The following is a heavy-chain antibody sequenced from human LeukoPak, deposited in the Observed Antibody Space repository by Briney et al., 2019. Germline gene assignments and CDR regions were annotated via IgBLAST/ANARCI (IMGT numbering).Heavy chain of an antibody. Sequence: SETLSLTCTVSGGSVSSGSYYWSWIRQPPGKGLEWIGYIDYSGSTNYNPSLKSRVTISVDTSTTQLSLTLSSVTAADTAVYYCARGPYSSGWYYWFDPWGPGTLVTVSP. D-gene: IGHD6-19*01. V-gene: IGHV4-61*01. CDR1: GGSVSSGSYY. J-gene: IGHJ5*02. CDR3: ARGPYSSGWYYWFDP. CDR2: IDYSGST.